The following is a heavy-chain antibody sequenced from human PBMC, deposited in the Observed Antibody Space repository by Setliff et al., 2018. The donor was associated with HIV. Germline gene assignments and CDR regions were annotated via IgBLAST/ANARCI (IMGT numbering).Heavy chain of an antibody. Sequence: ASVKVSCKPSGYTFTNYAMSWVRQAPGKGLEWVSVISGSGDRTFYADSVKGRFTISRDNSKNTLYLQINGLRVEDTAIYYCAKDGISGGAYPPYYFDYWGHGTLVTVSS. D-gene: IGHD2-15*01. CDR1: GYTFTNYA. CDR2: ISGSGDRT. V-gene: IGHV3-23*01. CDR3: AKDGISGGAYPPYYFDY. J-gene: IGHJ4*01.